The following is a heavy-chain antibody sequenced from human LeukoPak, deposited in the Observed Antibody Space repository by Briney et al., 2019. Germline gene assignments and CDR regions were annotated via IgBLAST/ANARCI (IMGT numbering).Heavy chain of an antibody. CDR3: ARGDFWSGAPTD. J-gene: IGHJ4*02. Sequence: SETLSLTCTVSGGSISGYYWSWIRQPSGTGQEWIGYIYYTGRADYNPSLKSRVSMSVDTSKNQFSLRVNSMTAADTAVYYCARGDFWSGAPTDWGQGTLVTVSS. CDR1: GGSISGYY. V-gene: IGHV4-59*01. CDR2: IYYTGRA. D-gene: IGHD3-3*01.